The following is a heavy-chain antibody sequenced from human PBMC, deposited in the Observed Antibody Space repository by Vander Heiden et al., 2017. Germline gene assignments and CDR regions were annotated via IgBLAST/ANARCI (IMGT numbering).Heavy chain of an antibody. J-gene: IGHJ6*02. CDR1: GGSISSSSYY. D-gene: IGHD3-10*01. CDR2: IYYSGST. Sequence: LQLQESGTGLVKPSETLSLTCTVSGGSISSSSYYWGWIRQPPGKGLEWIGSIYYSGSTYYNPSLKSRVTISVDTSKNQFSLKLSSVTAADTAVYYCARLWLVRGYYYGMDVWGQGTTVTVSS. V-gene: IGHV4-39*01. CDR3: ARLWLVRGYYYGMDV.